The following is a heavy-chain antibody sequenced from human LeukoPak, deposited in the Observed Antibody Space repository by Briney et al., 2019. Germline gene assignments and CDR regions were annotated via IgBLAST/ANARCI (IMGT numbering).Heavy chain of an antibody. CDR3: AKIRGNWGFSFDI. V-gene: IGHV3-74*01. CDR2: INSDGSST. J-gene: IGHJ3*02. Sequence: RGSLRLSCGASGFAYSSFWMSWVRQAPGEGLVWVSRINSDGSSTSYADSVKGRFTISRDNAKNTLYLRMNSLRAEDTAVYFCAKIRGNWGFSFDIWGRGTMVTVSS. D-gene: IGHD7-27*01. CDR1: GFAYSSFW.